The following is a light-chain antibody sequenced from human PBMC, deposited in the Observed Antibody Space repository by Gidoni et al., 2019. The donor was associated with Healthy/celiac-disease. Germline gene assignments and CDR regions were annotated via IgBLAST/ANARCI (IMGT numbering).Light chain of an antibody. CDR3: QSYDSSLSGSRV. J-gene: IGLJ3*02. CDR2: GNS. CDR1: SSNSGAGYD. Sequence: QSVLTQPPSVSGAPRQRVTISCTGSSSNSGAGYDVHWYQQLPGTAPKLLIYGNSNRPSGVPDRFSGSKSGTSASLAITGLQAEDEADYYCQSYDSSLSGSRVFGGGTKLTVL. V-gene: IGLV1-40*01.